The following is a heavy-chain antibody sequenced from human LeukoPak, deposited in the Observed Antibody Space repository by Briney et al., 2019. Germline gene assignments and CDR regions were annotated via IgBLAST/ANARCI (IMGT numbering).Heavy chain of an antibody. J-gene: IGHJ4*02. V-gene: IGHV1-2*02. Sequence: ASVKVSCKASGYTLTGYYMHWVRQSPGQGLEWMGWINPDSGGTNYAPKFQGRVTMTRDTSISTAYMELSSLRSEDTAVYYCARWCNGGGDCYPFDYWGQGTLVTVSS. CDR2: INPDSGGT. CDR1: GYTLTGYY. D-gene: IGHD2-21*01. CDR3: ARWCNGGGDCYPFDY.